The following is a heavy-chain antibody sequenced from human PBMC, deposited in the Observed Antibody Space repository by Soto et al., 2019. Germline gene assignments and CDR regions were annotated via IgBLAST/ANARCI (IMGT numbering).Heavy chain of an antibody. CDR2: IYSSGST. Sequence: QFHLQKPAPGLWNPSKTLSLNCTFPGGTMNSYYWTWIRQPPGRGLEWIGRIYSSGSTKYNPSLQSRVTMSLDTSKNQFSLRLTSVTAADTAVYYCARGQRFSDWFDPWGQGTLVTVSS. J-gene: IGHJ5*02. D-gene: IGHD3-3*01. V-gene: IGHV4-4*07. CDR3: ARGQRFSDWFDP. CDR1: GGTMNSYY.